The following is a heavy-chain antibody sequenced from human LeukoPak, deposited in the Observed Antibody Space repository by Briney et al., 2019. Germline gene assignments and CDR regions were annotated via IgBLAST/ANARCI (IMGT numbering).Heavy chain of an antibody. J-gene: IGHJ4*02. CDR2: LSGSGGNT. V-gene: IGHV3-23*01. D-gene: IGHD6-19*01. CDR3: AKELSGGWPFDY. Sequence: GGSLRLSCAASGFTFSSYAMSWVRQAPGKGLEWVSGLSGSGGNTIYADSVKGRFTISRDNSKNTMFLQMNSLRAEDTAVYYCAKELSGGWPFDYWGQGTLVTVSS. CDR1: GFTFSSYA.